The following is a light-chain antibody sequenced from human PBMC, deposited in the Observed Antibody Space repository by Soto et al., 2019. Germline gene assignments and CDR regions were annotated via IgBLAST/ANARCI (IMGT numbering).Light chain of an antibody. V-gene: IGKV1-39*01. CDR1: QNINTY. CDR3: QQGSYTLT. CDR2: GAS. J-gene: IGKJ4*01. Sequence: DIQMTQSPSSLSASVGDRVTITCRASQNINTYLNWYQQKSGKAPKLLISGASSSPGGVPSRFSGSGSGTDFTLTISSLQPEDFATYYCQQGSYTLTFGGGTKLEMK.